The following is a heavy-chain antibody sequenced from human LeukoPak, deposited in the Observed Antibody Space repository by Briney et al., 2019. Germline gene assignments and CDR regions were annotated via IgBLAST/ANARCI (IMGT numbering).Heavy chain of an antibody. D-gene: IGHD3-22*01. CDR1: GYSFTSYW. J-gene: IGHJ1*01. Sequence: GESLKISCKGSGYSFTSYWTGWVRQMPGKGLEWMGIVYPGDSDTRYSPSFQGQVTISADKSISTAYLQWSSLKASDTAMYYCARQSDSPKKYFQHWGQGTLVTVSS. CDR3: ARQSDSPKKYFQH. V-gene: IGHV5-51*01. CDR2: VYPGDSDT.